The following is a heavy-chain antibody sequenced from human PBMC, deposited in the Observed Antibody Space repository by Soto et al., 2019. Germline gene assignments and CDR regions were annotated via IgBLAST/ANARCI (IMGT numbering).Heavy chain of an antibody. J-gene: IGHJ6*02. CDR2: IYYSGST. CDR1: GGSISSYY. V-gene: IGHV4-59*01. D-gene: IGHD4-17*01. Sequence: SETLSLTCTVSGGSISSYYWSWIRQPPGKGLEWIGYIYYSGSTNYNPSLKSRVTISVDTSKNQFSLKLSSVTAADTAVYYCARGDYVIPDYYYYGMDVWGQGTTVTVSS. CDR3: ARGDYVIPDYYYYGMDV.